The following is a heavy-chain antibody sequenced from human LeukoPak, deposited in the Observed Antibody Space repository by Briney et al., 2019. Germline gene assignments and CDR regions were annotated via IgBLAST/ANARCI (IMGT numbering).Heavy chain of an antibody. CDR1: DFTVSDNY. V-gene: IGHV3-66*01. J-gene: IGHJ4*02. CDR3: AGGRRDLDY. D-gene: IGHD3-16*01. CDR2: LYSGGNT. Sequence: GGSLRHSCSASDFTVSDNYMTWVRHAPGKGLEWVCDLYSGGNTFYVDSVNGRFTISRDNTKNTLYLQMNSLRVEDTAVYYCAGGRRDLDYWGQGTLIVVSS.